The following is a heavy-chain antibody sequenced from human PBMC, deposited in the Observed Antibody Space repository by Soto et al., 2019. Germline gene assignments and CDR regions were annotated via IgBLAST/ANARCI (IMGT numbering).Heavy chain of an antibody. CDR1: GFTFGSYP. J-gene: IGHJ4*02. V-gene: IGHV3-64*01. CDR3: AREGMSRPRWVFDY. CDR2: ISTNGDST. D-gene: IGHD6-13*01. Sequence: EVQLVESGGGLVQPGGSLRLSCAASGFTFGSYPMHWVRQAPGKGLEYVSAISTNGDSTFYANSVKGRFTISRDNSKNTMYLQMGSLRAEDMGVYCSAREGMSRPRWVFDYWGQGTLVTASS.